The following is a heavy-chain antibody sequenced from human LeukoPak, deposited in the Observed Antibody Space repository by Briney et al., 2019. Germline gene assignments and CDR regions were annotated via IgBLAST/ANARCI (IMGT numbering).Heavy chain of an antibody. CDR3: ARTWIQLWLRGPFDY. CDR2: ISSSGSTI. D-gene: IGHD5-18*01. CDR1: GFTFSSYE. J-gene: IGHJ4*02. Sequence: GSLRLSCSASGFTFSSYEMIWVRQAPGKGLEWVSYISSSGSTIYYADSVKGRFTISRDNAKNSLYLQMNSLRAEDTAVYYCARTWIQLWLRGPFDYWGQGTLVTVSS. V-gene: IGHV3-48*03.